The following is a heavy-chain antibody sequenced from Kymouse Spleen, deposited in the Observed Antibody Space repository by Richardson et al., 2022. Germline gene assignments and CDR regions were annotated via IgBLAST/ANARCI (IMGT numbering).Heavy chain of an antibody. V-gene: IGHV4-61*01. CDR2: IYYSGST. CDR3: ARGRVTGTTYGMDV. CDR1: GGSVSSGSYY. J-gene: IGHJ6*02. D-gene: IGHD1-7*01. Sequence: QVQLQESGPGLVKPSETLSLTCTVSGGSVSSGSYYWSWIRQPPGKGLEWIGYIYYSGSTNYNPSLKSRVTISVDTSKNQFSLKLSSVTAADTAVYYCARGRVTGTTYGMDVWGQGTTVTVSS.